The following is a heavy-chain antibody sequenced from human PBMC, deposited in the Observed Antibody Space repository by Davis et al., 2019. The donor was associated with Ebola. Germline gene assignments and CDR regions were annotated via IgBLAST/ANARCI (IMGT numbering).Heavy chain of an antibody. J-gene: IGHJ6*02. V-gene: IGHV1-69*06. CDR1: GGTFSSYA. CDR3: ARNGDYVPYYYYGMDV. CDR2: IIPIFGTA. D-gene: IGHD4-17*01. Sequence: AASVKVSCKASGGTFSSYAISWVRQAPGQGLEWMGGIIPIFGTANYAQKFQGRVTITADKSTSTAYMELSSLRSEDTAVYYCARNGDYVPYYYYGMDVWGQGTTVTVSS.